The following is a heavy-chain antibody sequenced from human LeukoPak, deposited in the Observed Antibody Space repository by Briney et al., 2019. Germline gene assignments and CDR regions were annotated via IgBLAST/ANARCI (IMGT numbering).Heavy chain of an antibody. CDR1: GFTFSSYG. D-gene: IGHD3-3*01. V-gene: IGHV3-30*02. J-gene: IGHJ4*02. Sequence: GGSLRLSCAASGFTFSSYGMHWVRQAPGKGLEWVAFIRYDGSNKYYADSVKGRFTISRDNSKNTLYLQMNSLRAEDTAVYYCASDTPYDFWSGYYPYWGQGTLVTVSS. CDR2: IRYDGSNK. CDR3: ASDTPYDFWSGYYPY.